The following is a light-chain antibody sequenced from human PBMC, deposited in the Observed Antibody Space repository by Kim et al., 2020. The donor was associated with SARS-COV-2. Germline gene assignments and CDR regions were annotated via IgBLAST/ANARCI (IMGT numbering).Light chain of an antibody. J-gene: IGLJ2*01. CDR1: SLRSYY. Sequence: SSELTQDPAVSVALGQTVRITCQGDSLRSYYASWYQQKPGQAPLLVIYGRNSRPSGIPDRFSGSSSGNTASLTITGAQAEDEADFYCKSRDSSGKVVFGGGTQLTVL. CDR2: GRN. V-gene: IGLV3-19*01. CDR3: KSRDSSGKVV.